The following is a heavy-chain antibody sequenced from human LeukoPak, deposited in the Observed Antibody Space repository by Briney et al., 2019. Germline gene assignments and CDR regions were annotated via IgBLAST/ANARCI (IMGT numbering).Heavy chain of an antibody. V-gene: IGHV3-7*01. J-gene: IGHJ4*02. CDR3: ARTDPGSGGYFDY. CDR1: GFIFSGHW. Sequence: PGGSLRLSCAASGFIFSGHWMSWVRQAPGKGLEWVANIKQDGSEKRYVDSVKGRFTVSRDNAKNSLSLQMNSLRAEDTAVYYCARTDPGSGGYFDYWGQGALVTVPS. D-gene: IGHD6-19*01. CDR2: IKQDGSEK.